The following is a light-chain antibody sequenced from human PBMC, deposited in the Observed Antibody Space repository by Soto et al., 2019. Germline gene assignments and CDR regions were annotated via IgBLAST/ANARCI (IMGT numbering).Light chain of an antibody. Sequence: QAVVTQSSSASASLRSSVKLTCTLSSGHSNNIIAWHQQQPGKAPRYLMKLEGSGSYSKRSGVPDRFSGSSSGADRYLTISNLQFEDEADYYCETWDSNTWVFGGGTKVTVL. CDR1: SGHSNNI. CDR2: LEGSGSY. J-gene: IGLJ3*02. V-gene: IGLV4-60*02. CDR3: ETWDSNTWV.